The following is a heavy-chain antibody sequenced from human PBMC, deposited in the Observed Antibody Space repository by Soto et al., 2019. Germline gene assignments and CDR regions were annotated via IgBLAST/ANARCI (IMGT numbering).Heavy chain of an antibody. V-gene: IGHV1-69*02. CDR3: ASGDNARTKRLGSAFDI. Sequence: GASVKVSCKASGGTFSSYTISWVRQAPGQGLEWMGRIIPILGIANYAQKFQGRATITADKSTSTAYMELSSLRSEDTAVYYCASGDNARTKRLGSAFDIRAQGKMVPGSS. D-gene: IGHD4-17*01. J-gene: IGHJ3*02. CDR1: GGTFSSYT. CDR2: IIPILGIA.